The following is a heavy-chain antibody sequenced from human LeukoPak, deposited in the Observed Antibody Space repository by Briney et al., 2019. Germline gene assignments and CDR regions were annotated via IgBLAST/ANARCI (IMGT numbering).Heavy chain of an antibody. CDR1: GFTFSSYG. V-gene: IGHV3-30*18. CDR3: AKGRSVADY. CDR2: ISYDGSNK. D-gene: IGHD6-19*01. Sequence: GGSLRLSCAASGFTFSSYGMHWVRQPPGKGLEWVAVISYDGSNKYYADSVKGRFTISRDNSKNTLYLQMNSLRAEDTAVYYCAKGRSVADYWGQGTLVTVSS. J-gene: IGHJ4*02.